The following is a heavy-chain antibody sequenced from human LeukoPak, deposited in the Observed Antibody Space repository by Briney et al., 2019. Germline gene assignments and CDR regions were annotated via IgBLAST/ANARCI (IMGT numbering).Heavy chain of an antibody. CDR1: GFTFSSYA. CDR3: AKGPAAIGYFQD. Sequence: GGSLRLSCAASGFTFSSYAMSWVRQAPGKGLEWVSGISGSGGSTYYVDSVRGRFTISRDNSKNTVSPQMNSLRVEDTAIYYCAKGPAAIGYFQDWGQGTLVTVSS. J-gene: IGHJ1*01. CDR2: ISGSGGST. D-gene: IGHD2-2*01. V-gene: IGHV3-23*01.